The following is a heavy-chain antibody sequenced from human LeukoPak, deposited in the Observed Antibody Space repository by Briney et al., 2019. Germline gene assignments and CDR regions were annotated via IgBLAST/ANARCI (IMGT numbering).Heavy chain of an antibody. V-gene: IGHV1-2*02. J-gene: IGHJ3*02. CDR2: INPNSGGT. Sequence: ASVTVSCKASGYTFTGYYMHWVRQAPGQGLEWMGWINPNSGGTNYAQKFQGRVTMTRDTSISTAYMELSRLRSDDTAVYYCARQLVGANGDVFDIWGQGTMVTVSS. CDR1: GYTFTGYY. CDR3: ARQLVGANGDVFDI. D-gene: IGHD1-26*01.